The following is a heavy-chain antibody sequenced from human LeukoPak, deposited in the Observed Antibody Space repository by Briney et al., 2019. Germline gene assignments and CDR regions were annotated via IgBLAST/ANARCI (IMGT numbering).Heavy chain of an antibody. D-gene: IGHD3-10*01. Sequence: SETLSLTCTVSGVSIISSYFWSWLRQPAGEGLEWIGRIYNSGNTDFNPSIKSRVTMSVDTSKNQYSLKLSSVTAADTAVYYCAKYASGRLVVWGQGTLVTVSS. V-gene: IGHV4-4*07. CDR3: AKYASGRLVV. J-gene: IGHJ4*02. CDR2: IYNSGNT. CDR1: GVSIISSYF.